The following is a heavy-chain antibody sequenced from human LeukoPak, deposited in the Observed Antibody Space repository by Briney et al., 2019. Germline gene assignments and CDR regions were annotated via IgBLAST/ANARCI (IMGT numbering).Heavy chain of an antibody. CDR2: ISAYNGNT. V-gene: IGHV1-18*01. Sequence: ASVTVSCKASGYTFTSYGISWVRQAPGQGLEWMGWISAYNGNTNYAQKLQGRVTMTTDTSTSTAYMELRSLRSDDTAVYYCARGAAARPRSADDYWGQGTLVTVSS. J-gene: IGHJ4*02. CDR1: GYTFTSYG. CDR3: ARGAAARPRSADDY. D-gene: IGHD6-6*01.